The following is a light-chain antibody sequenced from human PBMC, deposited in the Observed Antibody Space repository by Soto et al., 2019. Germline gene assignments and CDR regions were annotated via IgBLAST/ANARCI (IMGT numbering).Light chain of an antibody. CDR3: QQCDSYPYN. Sequence: DIEMTQSPSTLSASVGDRVSITCRASQSISSWLAWYQQKPGKAPKLLIYDASSLESGVPSRFRGSGSCTHFTLSISSLKPDDFATYYCQQCDSYPYNFGQGTKLEIK. CDR1: QSISSW. V-gene: IGKV1-5*01. CDR2: DAS. J-gene: IGKJ2*01.